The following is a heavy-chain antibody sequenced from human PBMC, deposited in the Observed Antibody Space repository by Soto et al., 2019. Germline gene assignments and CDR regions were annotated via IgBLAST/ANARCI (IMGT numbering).Heavy chain of an antibody. CDR3: ARRYGGNLDY. V-gene: IGHV4-59*08. D-gene: IGHD6-13*01. Sequence: QVQLQESGPGLVKPSETLSLTCTVSGGSISSYYWSWIRQPPGTGLEWVGNVYYSGSTNYNPSPKRRLIITVDTSTNQCSLKLGSVAAADTAVYYCARRYGGNLDYWGQGTLVAVSS. CDR1: GGSISSYY. J-gene: IGHJ4*02. CDR2: VYYSGST.